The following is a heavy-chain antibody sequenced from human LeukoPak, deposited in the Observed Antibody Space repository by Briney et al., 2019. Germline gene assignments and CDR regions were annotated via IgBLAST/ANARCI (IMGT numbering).Heavy chain of an antibody. D-gene: IGHD6-19*01. CDR3: ARVRYSSGLYYFDY. Sequence: GGSLRLSCAASGFTFSSYAMHWVRQAPGKGLEYVSAISSNGGSTYYANSVKGRFTISRDNSKNTLYLQMGSLRAEDMAVYYCARVRYSSGLYYFDYWGQGTLVTVSS. CDR2: ISSNGGST. CDR1: GFTFSSYA. V-gene: IGHV3-64*01. J-gene: IGHJ4*02.